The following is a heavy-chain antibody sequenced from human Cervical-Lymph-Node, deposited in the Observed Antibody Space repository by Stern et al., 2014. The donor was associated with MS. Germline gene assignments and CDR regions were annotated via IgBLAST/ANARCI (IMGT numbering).Heavy chain of an antibody. V-gene: IGHV3-30-3*01. CDR1: GITFSGYA. D-gene: IGHD2-15*01. CDR3: ARDVADGVGYFDV. J-gene: IGHJ2*01. Sequence: DQLVESGGGVVQPGRSLKLSCVASGITFSGYAMHWVRQAPGKGLEWVTVLSSDGSNEYYADSAKGRFTISRDNSKNTVFLQMTSLRPEDTAFYYCARDVADGVGYFDVWGGGTLVAVSS. CDR2: LSSDGSNE.